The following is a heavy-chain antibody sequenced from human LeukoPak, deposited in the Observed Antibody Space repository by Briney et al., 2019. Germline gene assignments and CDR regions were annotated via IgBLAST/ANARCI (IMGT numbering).Heavy chain of an antibody. CDR2: IYSGGGT. D-gene: IGHD2-8*01. CDR3: ASNGYPSGWFDP. V-gene: IGHV3-53*01. J-gene: IGHJ5*02. CDR1: GFTVRSNY. Sequence: GGSLRLSCAASGFTVRSNYMSWVRQSPGKGLEWVSVIYSGGGTYYPDSVRGRYTISRDNSKNTLYPQMNSLRAEDTAVYYCASNGYPSGWFDPWGQGTLVTVSS.